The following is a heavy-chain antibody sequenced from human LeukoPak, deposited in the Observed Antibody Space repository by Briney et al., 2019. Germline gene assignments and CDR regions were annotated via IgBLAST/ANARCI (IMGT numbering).Heavy chain of an antibody. Sequence: GGSLRLSCAASGFTVSSNYMNWVRQAPGKGLEWVSAISGSGGSTYYADSVKGRFTISRDNSKTTLYLQMNSLRAEDTAVYYCAKVWGYCSGGSCYSLFDYWGQGTLVTVSS. V-gene: IGHV3-23*01. J-gene: IGHJ4*02. CDR3: AKVWGYCSGGSCYSLFDY. D-gene: IGHD2-15*01. CDR1: GFTVSSNY. CDR2: ISGSGGST.